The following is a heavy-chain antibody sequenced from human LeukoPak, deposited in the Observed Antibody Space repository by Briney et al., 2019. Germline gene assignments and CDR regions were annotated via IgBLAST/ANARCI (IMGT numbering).Heavy chain of an antibody. CDR1: GYTFTSYD. V-gene: IGHV1-8*01. D-gene: IGHD6-13*01. Sequence: ASVKVSCKASGYTFTSYDINWVRQATGRGLEWMGWMNPNSGNTGYAQKFQGRVTMTRNTSISTAYMELSSLRSEDTAVYYCARGREQLDYYYYYYMDVWGKGTTVTVSS. CDR2: MNPNSGNT. J-gene: IGHJ6*03. CDR3: ARGREQLDYYYYYYMDV.